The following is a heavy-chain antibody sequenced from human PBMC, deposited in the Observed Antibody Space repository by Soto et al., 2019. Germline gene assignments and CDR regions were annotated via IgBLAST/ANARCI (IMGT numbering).Heavy chain of an antibody. J-gene: IGHJ6*02. V-gene: IGHV5-51*01. CDR3: ARRKYYYDSSGYYYYYGMDV. CDR2: IYPGDSDT. D-gene: IGHD3-22*01. CDR1: GYSFTSYW. Sequence: PGEPRKISCKGSGYSFTSYWIGWVRQMPGKGLDWMGIIYPGDSDTRYSPSFQGQVTISADKSISTAYLQWSSLKASDTAMYYCARRKYYYDSSGYYYYYGMDVWGQGTTVTVSS.